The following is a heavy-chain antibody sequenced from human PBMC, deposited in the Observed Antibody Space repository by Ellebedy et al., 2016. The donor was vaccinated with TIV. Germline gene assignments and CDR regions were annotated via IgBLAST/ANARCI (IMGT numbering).Heavy chain of an antibody. Sequence: AASVQVSCKASGGTLSRYGISWARQAPGLGLEWMGRIIPIVGITIYAQKFQDRVTITEDNFTNTVYMEMSSLRSEDTAVYYCARGPPKWEVPLDLDYWGQGTLVIVSS. J-gene: IGHJ4*02. CDR1: GGTLSRYG. CDR3: ARGPPKWEVPLDLDY. D-gene: IGHD1-26*01. CDR2: IIPIVGIT. V-gene: IGHV1-69*04.